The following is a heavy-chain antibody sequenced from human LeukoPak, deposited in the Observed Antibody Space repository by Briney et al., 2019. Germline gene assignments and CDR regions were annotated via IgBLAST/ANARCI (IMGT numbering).Heavy chain of an antibody. Sequence: PGGSLRLSCAASGFTFSSYWMSWVRPVPGKGLEWVANIKHDGSEKHYVDSVKGRFTISRDNAKNSLYLQMNSLRAEDTVVYCCATAYYDRSGYYPNWFDPWGQGTLVTVSS. J-gene: IGHJ5*02. CDR3: ATAYYDRSGYYPNWFDP. CDR1: GFTFSSYW. D-gene: IGHD3-22*01. V-gene: IGHV3-7*02. CDR2: IKHDGSEK.